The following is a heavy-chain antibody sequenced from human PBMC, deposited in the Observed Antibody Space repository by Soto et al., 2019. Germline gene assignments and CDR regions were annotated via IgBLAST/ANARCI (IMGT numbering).Heavy chain of an antibody. CDR3: VCFECGRTAVVTAMEANDY. CDR1: GFTFSSYW. V-gene: IGHV3-74*01. Sequence: GGSLRLSCAASGFTFSSYWMHWVRQGPGKGLVWVSRVNSDESTTSYADPVKGRFTISRDNAKNTLYLQMSSLRVEDTALYYCVCFECGRTAVVTAMEANDYWGQGTLVTVSS. CDR2: VNSDESTT. D-gene: IGHD2-21*02. J-gene: IGHJ4*02.